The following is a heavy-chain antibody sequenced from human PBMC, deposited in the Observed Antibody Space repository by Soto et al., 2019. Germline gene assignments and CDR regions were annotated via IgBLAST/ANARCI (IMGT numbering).Heavy chain of an antibody. CDR2: ISSSGSTI. V-gene: IGHV3-11*01. Sequence: GGSLRLSCAASGFTFSDYYMSWIRQAPGKGLEYISYISSSGSTIYYADSVKGRFTISRDNAKNSLYLQMNSLRAEDTAVYYCARAPGDSSGYSDYYYYGMDVWGQGTTVTVSS. CDR3: ARAPGDSSGYSDYYYYGMDV. D-gene: IGHD3-22*01. J-gene: IGHJ6*02. CDR1: GFTFSDYY.